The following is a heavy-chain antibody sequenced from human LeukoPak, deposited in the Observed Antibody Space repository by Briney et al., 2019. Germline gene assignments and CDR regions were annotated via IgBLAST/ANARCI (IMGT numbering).Heavy chain of an antibody. Sequence: PGGSLRLSCTASGFTFGDYAMSWVRQAPGKGLEWVGFIRSKAYDGTTEYAASVKGRFTISRDDSKSIAYLQMNSLKTEDTAVYYCTRVSLSLGFDPWGQGTLVTVSS. CDR1: GFTFGDYA. D-gene: IGHD2/OR15-2a*01. J-gene: IGHJ5*02. V-gene: IGHV3-49*04. CDR3: TRVSLSLGFDP. CDR2: IRSKAYDGTT.